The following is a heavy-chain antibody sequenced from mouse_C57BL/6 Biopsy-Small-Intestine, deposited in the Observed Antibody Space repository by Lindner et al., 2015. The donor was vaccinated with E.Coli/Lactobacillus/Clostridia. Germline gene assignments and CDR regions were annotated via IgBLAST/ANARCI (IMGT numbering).Heavy chain of an antibody. CDR3: ARREVYYFDY. CDR2: INPSTGST. CDR1: GYPFTGNY. J-gene: IGHJ2*01. V-gene: IGHV1-42*01. Sequence: VQLQESGPELVKSGASVKISCKASGYPFTGNYLNWVKQSPEKSLEWIGEINPSTGSTTYNQKFRAKATLTIDKSSSTAYMEFKGLTSEDSAVYYCARREVYYFDYWGQGTTLTVSS.